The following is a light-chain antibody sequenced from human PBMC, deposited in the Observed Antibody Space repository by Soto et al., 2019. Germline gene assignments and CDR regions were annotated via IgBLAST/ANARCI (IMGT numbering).Light chain of an antibody. Sequence: QPVLKQAVYGTGADGRASSITCTGTSRDVGGYNYVSWYQQHPGKAPKLMIYDVSNRPSGVSNRFSGSKSGNTASLTISGLHAEDEDAYYCISYTSSSTNYAFGTVTKVTL. J-gene: IGLJ1*01. CDR1: SRDVGGYNY. CDR3: ISYTSSSTNYA. CDR2: DVS. V-gene: IGLV2-14*01.